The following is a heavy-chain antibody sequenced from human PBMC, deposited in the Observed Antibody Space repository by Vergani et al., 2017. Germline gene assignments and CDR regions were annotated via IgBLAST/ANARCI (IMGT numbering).Heavy chain of an antibody. V-gene: IGHV3-21*04. J-gene: IGHJ4*02. Sequence: EVQLVESGGGLVQPGGSLRRSCAASGFTFSSYSMNWVRQAPGKGLEWVSSISSSSSYIYYADSVKGRFTISRDNSKNTLYLQMNSLRAEDTAVYYCARDTGCSSTSCYNFDYWGQGTLVTVSS. CDR1: GFTFSSYS. D-gene: IGHD2-2*02. CDR2: ISSSSSYI. CDR3: ARDTGCSSTSCYNFDY.